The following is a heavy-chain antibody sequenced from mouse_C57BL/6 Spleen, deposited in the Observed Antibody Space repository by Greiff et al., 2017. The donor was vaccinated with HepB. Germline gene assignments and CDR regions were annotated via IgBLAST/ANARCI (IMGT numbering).Heavy chain of an antibody. V-gene: IGHV1-19*01. D-gene: IGHD2-4*01. J-gene: IGHJ1*03. CDR1: GYTFTDYY. CDR3: ARDGNDYDARYFDV. CDR2: INPYNGGT. Sequence: VQLKESGPVLVKPGASVKMSCKASGYTFTDYYMNWVKQSHGKSLEWIGVINPYNGGTSYNQKFKGKATLTVDKSSSTAYMELNSLTSEDSAVYDSARDGNDYDARYFDVWGTGTTVTVSS.